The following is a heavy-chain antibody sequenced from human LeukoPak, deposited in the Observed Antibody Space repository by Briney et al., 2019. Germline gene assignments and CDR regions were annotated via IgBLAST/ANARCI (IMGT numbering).Heavy chain of an antibody. CDR2: IIPIFGTA. CDR3: AWSLEYSSGWYSSDY. J-gene: IGHJ4*02. V-gene: IGHV1-69*13. Sequence: SVKVSCKASGGTFSSYAISWVRPAPGQGLEWVGGIIPIFGTANYAQKFQGRVTITADESASTAYMELSSLRSEDTAVYYCAWSLEYSSGWYSSDYWGQGTLVTVSS. CDR1: GGTFSSYA. D-gene: IGHD6-19*01.